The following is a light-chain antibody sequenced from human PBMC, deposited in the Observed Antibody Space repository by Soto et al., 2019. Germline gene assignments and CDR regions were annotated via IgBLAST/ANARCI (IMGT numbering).Light chain of an antibody. Sequence: QSVLTQPPSVSGAPGQRVTISCTGSNSNIGAGYDVHWYQQLPGTAPRLLISGNSNRPSGVPDRFSGSKSGSSGSLAITGLQAEDDADYYCQSYDSSLSGWVFGGGTKLTVL. V-gene: IGLV1-40*01. CDR3: QSYDSSLSGWV. J-gene: IGLJ3*02. CDR2: GNS. CDR1: NSNIGAGYD.